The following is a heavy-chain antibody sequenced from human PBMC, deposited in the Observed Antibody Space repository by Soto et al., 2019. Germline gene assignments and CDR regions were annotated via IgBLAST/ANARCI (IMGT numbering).Heavy chain of an antibody. CDR3: ASYYDSSGYYRMSFDY. Sequence: PSETLSLTCTVSGVSISSGDYYWSWLRQPPGKGLEWIGYIYYSGSTYYNPSLKSRVTISVDTSKNQFSLKLSSVTAADTAVYYCASYYDSSGYYRMSFDYWGQGTLVTVSS. V-gene: IGHV4-30-4*01. D-gene: IGHD3-22*01. CDR1: GVSISSGDYY. J-gene: IGHJ4*02. CDR2: IYYSGST.